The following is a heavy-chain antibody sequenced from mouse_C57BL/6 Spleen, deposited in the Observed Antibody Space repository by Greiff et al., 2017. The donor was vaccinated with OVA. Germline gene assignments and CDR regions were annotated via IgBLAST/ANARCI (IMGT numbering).Heavy chain of an antibody. CDR2: IDPEDGET. V-gene: IGHV14-2*01. J-gene: IGHJ1*03. CDR1: GFNFKDYY. Sequence: VQLKQSGAELVKPGASVKLSCTASGFNFKDYYMHWVKQRTEQGLEWIGRIDPEDGETKYAPKFQGKATITANTSSNTAYLQLSSLTSEDTAVYYGARGFSLGYFDVWGTGTTVTVSS. CDR3: ARGFSLGYFDV.